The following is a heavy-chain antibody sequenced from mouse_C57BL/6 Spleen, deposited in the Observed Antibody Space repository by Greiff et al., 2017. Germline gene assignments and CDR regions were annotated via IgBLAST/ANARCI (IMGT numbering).Heavy chain of an antibody. Sequence: VQLKESGPELVKPGASVKMSCKASGYTFTDYNMHWVKQSHGKSLEWIGYINPNNGGTSYNQKFKGKATLTVNKSSSTAYMELRSLTSEDSAVYYCARSDYDYDVGDYFDYWGQGTTLTVSS. CDR1: GYTFTDYN. V-gene: IGHV1-22*01. CDR3: ARSDYDYDVGDYFDY. CDR2: INPNNGGT. J-gene: IGHJ2*01. D-gene: IGHD2-4*01.